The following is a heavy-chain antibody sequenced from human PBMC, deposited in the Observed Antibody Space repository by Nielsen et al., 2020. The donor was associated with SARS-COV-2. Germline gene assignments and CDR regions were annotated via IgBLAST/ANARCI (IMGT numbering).Heavy chain of an antibody. V-gene: IGHV3-23*01. D-gene: IGHD6-13*01. J-gene: IGHJ5*02. CDR1: GFTFSSYA. Sequence: GGSLRLSCAASGFTFSSYAMSWVRQAPGKGLEWVSAISGSGGSTYYADSVKGRFTISRDNSKNTLYLQMNSLRAEDTAVYYCARDGGSSGWYQKNNWFDPWGQGTLVTVSS. CDR2: ISGSGGST. CDR3: ARDGGSSGWYQKNNWFDP.